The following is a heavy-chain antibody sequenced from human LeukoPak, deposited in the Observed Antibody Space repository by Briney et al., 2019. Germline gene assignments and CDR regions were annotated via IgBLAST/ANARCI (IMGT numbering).Heavy chain of an antibody. D-gene: IGHD2-15*01. J-gene: IGHJ3*02. CDR2: IYYSGST. CDR3: ASKILEWSYHDAFDI. V-gene: IGHV4-59*08. CDR1: GFTFRDYW. Sequence: GSLRLSCAASGFTFRDYWMHWIRQPPGEGLEWIGYIYYSGSTNYNPSLKSRVTISVDTSKNQFSLKLCSVTAADTAVYYCASKILEWSYHDAFDIWGQGTMVTVSS.